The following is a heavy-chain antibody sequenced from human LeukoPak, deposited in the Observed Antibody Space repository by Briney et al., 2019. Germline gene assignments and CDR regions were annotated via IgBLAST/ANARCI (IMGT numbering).Heavy chain of an antibody. CDR1: GFTFRSYW. D-gene: IGHD5-18*01. Sequence: GGSLRLSCAASGFTFRSYWMQWVRQAPGKGLVWVSRINGDGSTTSYADSVKGRFSISRDNSKNTLYLQMNILRAEDTAVYDCASARGSSYGSLGDWGQGTLVTVSS. V-gene: IGHV3-74*01. J-gene: IGHJ4*02. CDR3: ASARGSSYGSLGD. CDR2: INGDGSTT.